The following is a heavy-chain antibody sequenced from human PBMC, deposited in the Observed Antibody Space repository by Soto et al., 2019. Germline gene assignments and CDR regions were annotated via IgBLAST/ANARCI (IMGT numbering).Heavy chain of an antibody. J-gene: IGHJ4*02. V-gene: IGHV4-30-4*01. Sequence: SETLSLTCTVSGSSISSGDYYWSWIRQPPGKGLEWIGYIYYSGSTYYNPSLKSRVTISVDTSKNQFSLKLSSVTAADTAVYYCARAGPRPLQFDYWGQGTLVTVSS. CDR1: GSSISSGDYY. CDR2: IYYSGST. CDR3: ARAGPRPLQFDY.